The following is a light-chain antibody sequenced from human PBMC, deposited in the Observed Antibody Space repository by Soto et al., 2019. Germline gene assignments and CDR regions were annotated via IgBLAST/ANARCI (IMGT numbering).Light chain of an antibody. J-gene: IGLJ2*01. CDR1: SGHGSYA. V-gene: IGLV4-69*01. CDR2: VNGDGSH. Sequence: QPVLTQSPSASASLGASVKLTCTLTSGHGSYAIAWHQQQPEKGPRYLMKVNGDGSHSKGDGIPDRFSGSSSGAERYLTISSLQSEDEADYYCQTWGTGVQLFGGGTKLTVL. CDR3: QTWGTGVQL.